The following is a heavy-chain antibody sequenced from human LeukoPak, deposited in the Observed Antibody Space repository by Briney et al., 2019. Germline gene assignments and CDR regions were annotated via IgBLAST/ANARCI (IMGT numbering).Heavy chain of an antibody. V-gene: IGHV1-2*02. CDR2: INPNSGGT. Sequence: ASVKVSCKASGYTFTGYYMHWVRQAPGQGLEWMGWINPNSGGTNYAQKFQGRVTMTRDTSISTAYMELSRLRSDDTAVYYCARDPPGIAAAGTDRDWFDPWGQGTLVTVSS. D-gene: IGHD6-13*01. J-gene: IGHJ5*02. CDR3: ARDPPGIAAAGTDRDWFDP. CDR1: GYTFTGYY.